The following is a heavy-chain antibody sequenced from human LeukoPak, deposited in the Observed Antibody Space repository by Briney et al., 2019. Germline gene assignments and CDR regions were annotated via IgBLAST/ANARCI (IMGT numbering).Heavy chain of an antibody. Sequence: GASVKVSCKASGYTFTSYDINWVRQATGQGLEWMGWMNPNSGNTGYAQKFQGRVTMTRKTSISTAYMELSSLRSEDTAVYYCARSSMNHHFQDDSSGYYLLWGQGTLVTVSS. CDR2: MNPNSGNT. J-gene: IGHJ4*02. CDR1: GYTFTSYD. V-gene: IGHV1-8*01. D-gene: IGHD3-22*01. CDR3: ARSSMNHHFQDDSSGYYLL.